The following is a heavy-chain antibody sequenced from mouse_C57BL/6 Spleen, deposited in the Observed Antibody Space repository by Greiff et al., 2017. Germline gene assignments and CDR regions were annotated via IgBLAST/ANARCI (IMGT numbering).Heavy chain of an antibody. CDR2: ISSGSSTI. J-gene: IGHJ3*01. D-gene: IGHD1-2*01. CDR1: GFTFSDYG. V-gene: IGHV5-17*01. Sequence: EVMLVESGGGLVKPGGSLKLSCAASGFTFSDYGMHWVRQAPEKGLAWVAYISSGSSTIYYADTVKGRFTISRDNAKNTLFLHMTSLRSEDTAMYYCATGFATASSWFAYWGQGTLVTVSA. CDR3: ATGFATASSWFAY.